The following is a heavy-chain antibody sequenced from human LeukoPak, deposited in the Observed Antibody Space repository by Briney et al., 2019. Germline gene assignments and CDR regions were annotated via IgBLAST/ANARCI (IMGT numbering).Heavy chain of an antibody. J-gene: IGHJ4*02. Sequence: GGSLRLSCAASGFSFNNYWMSWVRQAPGKGLEWVANTKPDGSENYYVDSVRGRFTISRDNAKNLLYLQMSNLRTEDTAVYYCATDGYSSARDYWGQGTLVTVSS. CDR2: TKPDGSEN. D-gene: IGHD6-25*01. V-gene: IGHV3-7*01. CDR1: GFSFNNYW. CDR3: ATDGYSSARDY.